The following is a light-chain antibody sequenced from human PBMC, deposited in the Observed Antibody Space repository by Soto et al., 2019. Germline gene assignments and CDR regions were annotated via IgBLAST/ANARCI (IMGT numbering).Light chain of an antibody. V-gene: IGKV3-15*01. Sequence: EIVMTQSPATLSVSPGERATLSCRASQSIGGSLAWYQQKPGQATSLRIYGASNRATGVPARFSGSGSGTDFTLTISSLQSEDVAVYYWQQYSNWLAFDQGTKVEIK. CDR3: QQYSNWLA. CDR2: GAS. CDR1: QSIGGS. J-gene: IGKJ1*01.